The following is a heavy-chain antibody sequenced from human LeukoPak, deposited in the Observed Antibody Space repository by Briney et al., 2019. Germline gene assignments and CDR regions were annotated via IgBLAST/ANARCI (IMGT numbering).Heavy chain of an antibody. Sequence: PGGSLRLSCAASRFTVNDNFMNWVCQAQGKGLEWLSVIYSGGAAYYAASVKGRFTAPRDSSENKVFLQKDSLRIEDTAVYYCTREIRKSYRFYFDTWGQGTLVTVSS. D-gene: IGHD1-26*01. CDR2: IYSGGAA. V-gene: IGHV3-66*02. CDR3: TREIRKSYRFYFDT. J-gene: IGHJ4*02. CDR1: RFTVNDNF.